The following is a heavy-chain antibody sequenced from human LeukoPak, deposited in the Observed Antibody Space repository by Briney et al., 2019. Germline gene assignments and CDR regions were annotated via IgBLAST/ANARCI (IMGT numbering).Heavy chain of an antibody. D-gene: IGHD3-3*01. V-gene: IGHV4-59*01. CDR3: ARAVGTIFGVDSRQQAFDY. CDR1: SGSISSYY. J-gene: IGHJ4*02. Sequence: PSETLSLTCTVSSGSISSYYWSWIRQPPGKGLEWIGYIYYSGSTNYNPSLKSRVTISVDTSKNQFSLKLSSVTAADTAVYYCARAVGTIFGVDSRQQAFDYWGQGTLVTVSS. CDR2: IYYSGST.